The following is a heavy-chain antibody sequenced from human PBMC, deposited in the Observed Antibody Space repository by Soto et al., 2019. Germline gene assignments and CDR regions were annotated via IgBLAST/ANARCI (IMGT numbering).Heavy chain of an antibody. Sequence: EVQLVESGGGLIQPGGSLTLCCTASGFTVSNDFLSWVRQAPGTGLEWVSGIYSGGTTYYADSVTGRFTISRDNSKNTLYLQMNSLRAEDTAVYYCARGRYYGMDVWGQGTTVTVSS. CDR1: GFTVSNDF. CDR3: ARGRYYGMDV. J-gene: IGHJ6*02. CDR2: IYSGGTT. V-gene: IGHV3-53*01. D-gene: IGHD2-15*01.